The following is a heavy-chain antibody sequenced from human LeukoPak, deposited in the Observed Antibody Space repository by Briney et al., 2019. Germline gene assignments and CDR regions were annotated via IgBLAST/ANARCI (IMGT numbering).Heavy chain of an antibody. D-gene: IGHD6-13*01. CDR1: GFTFSSYW. Sequence: GGSLRLSCAASGFTFSSYWLSWVRQPPGKGLEWVANIKQDGSAKYYIDAVKGRSTISRDNAKNSLYLQMNSLRAEYTAVYYCARDQVYSSSWYPPCYYYYYMDVWGKGTTVTVSS. CDR2: IKQDGSAK. V-gene: IGHV3-7*01. J-gene: IGHJ6*03. CDR3: ARDQVYSSSWYPPCYYYYYMDV.